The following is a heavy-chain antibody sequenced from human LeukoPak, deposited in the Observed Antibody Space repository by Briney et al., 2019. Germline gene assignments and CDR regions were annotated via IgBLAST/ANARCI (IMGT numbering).Heavy chain of an antibody. CDR3: AREYYYDSSGYED. Sequence: SETLSLTCTVSGGSISSDRYYWSWLRQPAGRGLEWIGRIYTSGSTNYNPSLKSRVTISVDTSKNQFSLKLSSVTAADTAVYYCAREYYYDSSGYEDWGEGTLVTVSS. CDR2: IYTSGST. CDR1: GGSISSDRYY. J-gene: IGHJ4*02. D-gene: IGHD3-22*01. V-gene: IGHV4-61*02.